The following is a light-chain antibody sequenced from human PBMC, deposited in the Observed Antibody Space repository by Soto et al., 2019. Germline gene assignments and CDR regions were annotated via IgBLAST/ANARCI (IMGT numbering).Light chain of an antibody. CDR3: SSDAGSGIYV. J-gene: IGLJ1*01. Sequence: QSALTQPPSASGSPGQSVTISCTGTSSDVGGYNFVSWYQQHPGKSPQLMIYEVSKRPSGVPDRFSGSKSGNTASLTVSGLQAEDDADYYCSSDAGSGIYVFGTGTKLTVL. V-gene: IGLV2-8*01. CDR2: EVS. CDR1: SSDVGGYNF.